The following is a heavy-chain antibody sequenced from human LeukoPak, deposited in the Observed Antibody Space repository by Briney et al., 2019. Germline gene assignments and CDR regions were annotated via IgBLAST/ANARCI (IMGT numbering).Heavy chain of an antibody. D-gene: IGHD3-10*01. V-gene: IGHV4-4*07. CDR2: VYTSGSI. Sequence: ASETLSLTCTVSGGSISSYYWSWIRQPAGKGLEWIGRVYTSGSINYNPSLKSRVTMSVDTSQYQFSLKLSSVTAADTAVYYCARENSGNCGFDYWGQGTLVTVSS. CDR3: ARENSGNCGFDY. CDR1: GGSISSYY. J-gene: IGHJ4*02.